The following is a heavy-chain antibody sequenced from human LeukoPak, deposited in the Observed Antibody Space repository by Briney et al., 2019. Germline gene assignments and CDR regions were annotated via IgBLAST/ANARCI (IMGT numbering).Heavy chain of an antibody. V-gene: IGHV4-61*02. J-gene: IGHJ3*02. CDR3: ARSEQQLVQDAFDI. CDR2: IYTSGST. D-gene: IGHD6-13*01. Sequence: PSEALSLTCTVSGGSISSGSYYWSWIRQPAGKGLEWIGRIYTSGSTNYNPSLKSRVTISVDTSKNQFSLKLSSVTAADTAVYCCARSEQQLVQDAFDIWGQGTMVPVSS. CDR1: GGSISSGSYY.